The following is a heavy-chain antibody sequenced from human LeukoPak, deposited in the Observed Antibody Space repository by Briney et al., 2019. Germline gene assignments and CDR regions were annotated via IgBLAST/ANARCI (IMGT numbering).Heavy chain of an antibody. CDR2: ISSSGDTM. V-gene: IGHV3-48*03. CDR1: GFTFSSYE. J-gene: IGHJ4*02. CDR3: AKYSSSWYSPFDY. Sequence: GGSLRLSCAASGFTFSSYEMNWVRQAPGKGLEWVSYISSSGDTMYYADSVKGRFTISRDNAKSSLYLQMNSLRAEDTAVYYCAKYSSSWYSPFDYWGQGTLVTVSS. D-gene: IGHD6-13*01.